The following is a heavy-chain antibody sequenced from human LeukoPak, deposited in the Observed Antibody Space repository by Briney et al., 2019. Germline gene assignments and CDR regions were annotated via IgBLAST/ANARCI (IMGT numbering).Heavy chain of an antibody. CDR2: IYWNDDK. CDR1: GFSLSTSAVG. D-gene: IGHD3-22*01. J-gene: IGHJ4*02. V-gene: IGHV2-5*01. Sequence: SGPTLVNPTQTLTLTCTFSGFSLSTSAVGVAWIRQPPGKALEWLALIYWNDDKRYSPSLKSRLTITKDTSKNQAVLTMTNMDPVDTATYYCVHSVAIARYYYDSSGYYPRGFDYWGQGTLVTVSS. CDR3: VHSVAIARYYYDSSGYYPRGFDY.